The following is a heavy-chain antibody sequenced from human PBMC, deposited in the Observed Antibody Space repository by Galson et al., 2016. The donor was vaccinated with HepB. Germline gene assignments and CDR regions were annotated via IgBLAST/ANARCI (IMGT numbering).Heavy chain of an antibody. CDR2: ISSSGGTT. V-gene: IGHV3-23*01. CDR3: AKGAAGGTYSALDY. J-gene: IGHJ4*02. CDR1: GFTFSASG. D-gene: IGHD1-26*01. Sequence: SLRLSCAASGFTFSASGMHWVRQAPGKGLEWVSSISSSGGTTYYTDSVKGRFTISRDGSESTLYVHMNRLRVEDTAVYYCAKGAAGGTYSALDYWGRGVLVTVSP.